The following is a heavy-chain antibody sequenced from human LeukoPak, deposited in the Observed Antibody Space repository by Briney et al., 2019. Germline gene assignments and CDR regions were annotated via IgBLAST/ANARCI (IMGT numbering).Heavy chain of an antibody. CDR2: ISAYNGNT. CDR1: GYTFTSYG. CDR3: ARDDPIRGPGDY. V-gene: IGHV1-18*01. Sequence: ASVKVSCKASGYTFTSYGISWERQAPGQGLEWMGWISAYNGNTNYAQKLQGRVTMTTDTSTSTAYMELRSLRSDDTAVYYCARDDPIRGPGDYWGQGTLVTVSS. J-gene: IGHJ4*02. D-gene: IGHD3-16*01.